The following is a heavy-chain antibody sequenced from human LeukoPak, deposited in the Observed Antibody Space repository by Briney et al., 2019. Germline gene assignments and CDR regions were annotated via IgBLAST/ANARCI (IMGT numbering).Heavy chain of an antibody. CDR1: GGSISSSSYY. Sequence: SETLSLTCTVSGGSISSSSYYWGWIRQPPGKGLEWIGSIYYSGSTYYNPSLKSRVTISVDTSKNQFSLKLSSVTAADTAVYYCARAFWPRRYFDWLSHYYYYYMDVWGKGTTVTISS. CDR2: IYYSGST. CDR3: ARAFWPRRYFDWLSHYYYYYMDV. D-gene: IGHD3-9*01. J-gene: IGHJ6*03. V-gene: IGHV4-39*07.